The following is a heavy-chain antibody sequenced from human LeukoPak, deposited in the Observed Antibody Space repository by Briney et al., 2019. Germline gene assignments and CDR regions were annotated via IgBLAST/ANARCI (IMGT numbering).Heavy chain of an antibody. CDR2: IYYSGST. J-gene: IGHJ5*02. D-gene: IGHD4-23*01. V-gene: IGHV4-30-4*08. CDR1: GGSISSGDYY. Sequence: SETLSLTCTVSGGSISSGDYYWSWIRQPPGKGLEWIGYIYYSGSTYYNPSLKSRVTISVDTSNNQFSLKLNSVTAADTAVYYCARHLVRFKYGLNYGGNVGYNWFDPWGQGTLVTVSS. CDR3: ARHLVRFKYGLNYGGNVGYNWFDP.